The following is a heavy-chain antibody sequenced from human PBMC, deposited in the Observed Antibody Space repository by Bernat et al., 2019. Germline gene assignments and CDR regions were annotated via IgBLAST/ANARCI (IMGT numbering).Heavy chain of an antibody. V-gene: IGHV3-23*04. J-gene: IGHJ4*02. CDR2: ISGSGSST. CDR1: GFTFSNYV. CDR3: AIAPKY. Sequence: VQLVESGGGVVQPGRSLRLSCAASGFTFSNYVMSWVRQAPGKGLEWVSGISGSGSSTYYADSVKGRFTISRDNSKNTLYLQMNSLRAEDTAIYYCAIAPKYWGEGTLVTVSS.